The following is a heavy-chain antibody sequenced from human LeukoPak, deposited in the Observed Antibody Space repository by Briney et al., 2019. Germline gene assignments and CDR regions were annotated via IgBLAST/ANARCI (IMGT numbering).Heavy chain of an antibody. J-gene: IGHJ4*02. D-gene: IGHD1-26*01. CDR1: GYTFTSYD. V-gene: IGHV1-18*01. CDR2: ISAYNSNT. CDR3: AREVGRGFDY. Sequence: EASVKVSCKASGYTFTSYDINWVRQAPGQGLEWMGWISAYNSNTHYAQKLQGRVTMTTDTSTSTAYMEVRSLRSDDTAVYYCAREVGRGFDYWGQGTLVTVSS.